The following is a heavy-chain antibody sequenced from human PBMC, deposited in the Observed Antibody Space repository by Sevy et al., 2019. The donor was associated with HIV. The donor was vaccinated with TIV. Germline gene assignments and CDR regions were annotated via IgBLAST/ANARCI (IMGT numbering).Heavy chain of an antibody. J-gene: IGHJ3*02. D-gene: IGHD4-17*01. CDR1: GFTVSSNY. Sequence: GGSLRLSCAASGFTVSSNYMSWVRQAPGKWLEWVSVIYSGGSTYYADSVKGRFTISRDNSKNTLYLQMNSLRAEDTAVYYCVRSSYGDFVDVAFDIWGQGTMVTVS. CDR2: IYSGGST. CDR3: VRSSYGDFVDVAFDI. V-gene: IGHV3-53*01.